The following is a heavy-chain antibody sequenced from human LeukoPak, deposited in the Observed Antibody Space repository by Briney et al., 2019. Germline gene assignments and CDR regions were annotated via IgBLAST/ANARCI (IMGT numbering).Heavy chain of an antibody. CDR2: VAYSGST. CDR1: GGSINSYY. CDR3: ARTVSGYYFNA. J-gene: IGHJ5*02. V-gene: IGHV4-59*01. D-gene: IGHD5-12*01. Sequence: SETLSVTCTVSGGSINSYYWSWIRQPLGKGLEWIGYVAYSGSTNYNPSLKSRVTISLDTSKNQFSLKLSSVTAADTAVYYCARTVSGYYFNAWGPGTLVTVSS.